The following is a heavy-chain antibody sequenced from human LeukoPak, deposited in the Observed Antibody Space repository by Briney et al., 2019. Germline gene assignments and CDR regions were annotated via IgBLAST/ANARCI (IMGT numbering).Heavy chain of an antibody. D-gene: IGHD1-26*01. CDR2: IIPILGIA. V-gene: IGHV1-69*04. J-gene: IGHJ3*02. CDR3: ARGVGATHDAFDI. Sequence: ASVKVSCKASGGTFSSYAISWVRQAPGQGLEWMGRIIPILGIANYAQKFQGRVTITADKSTSTAYMELSSLRSEDTAVYYRARGVGATHDAFDIWGQGTMVTVSS. CDR1: GGTFSSYA.